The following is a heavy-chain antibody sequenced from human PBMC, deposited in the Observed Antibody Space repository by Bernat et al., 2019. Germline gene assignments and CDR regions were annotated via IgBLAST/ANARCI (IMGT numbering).Heavy chain of an antibody. J-gene: IGHJ3*02. V-gene: IGHV3-23*01. CDR2: ISGSGGST. CDR3: AKDRLGYCSSTSCYLDAFDI. D-gene: IGHD2-2*01. Sequence: EVQLLESGGGLVQPGGSLSFSCAASGFTFSSYAMSWVRQPPGRGLEWVSAISGSGGSTYYADSVKGRFTISRDNSKNTLYLQMNSLRAEDTAVYYCAKDRLGYCSSTSCYLDAFDIWGQGTMVTVSS. CDR1: GFTFSSYA.